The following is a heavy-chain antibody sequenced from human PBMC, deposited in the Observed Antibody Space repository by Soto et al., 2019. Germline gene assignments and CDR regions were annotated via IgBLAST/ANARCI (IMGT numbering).Heavy chain of an antibody. CDR1: GFIFRSYA. CDR3: ARAFSGSYPNFDY. D-gene: IGHD1-26*01. CDR2: ITYDGANG. Sequence: LRVSCLASGFIFRSYAMHWVRQAPGKGLEWVAVITYDGANGYYADSVRGRFAISRDNSKSTLFLQMNSLRPEDTAVYYRARAFSGSYPNFDYWGQGTLVTVSS. V-gene: IGHV3-30*09. J-gene: IGHJ4*02.